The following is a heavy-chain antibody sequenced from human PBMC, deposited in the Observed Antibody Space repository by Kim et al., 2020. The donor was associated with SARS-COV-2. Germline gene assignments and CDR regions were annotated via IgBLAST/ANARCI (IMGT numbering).Heavy chain of an antibody. D-gene: IGHD6-13*01. CDR3: AKGWSSSWYRDIYYFDY. J-gene: IGHJ4*02. V-gene: IGHV3-23*01. Sequence: VKGRFTIARDNSKNTLYLQMNSLRAEDTAVYYCAKGWSSSWYRDIYYFDYWGQGTLVTVSS.